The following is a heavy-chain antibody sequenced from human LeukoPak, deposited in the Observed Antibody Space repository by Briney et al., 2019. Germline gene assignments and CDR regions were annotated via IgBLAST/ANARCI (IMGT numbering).Heavy chain of an antibody. J-gene: IGHJ6*02. D-gene: IGHD2-15*01. CDR2: ISAYNGNT. V-gene: IGHV1-18*01. Sequence: ASVKVSCKASGYTFTSYGIRWVRQAPGQGLEWMGWISAYNGNTNYAQKFQGRVTMTRNTSISTAYMELSSLRSEDTAVYYCARGVRDIVVVVAAQYYYYGMDVWGQGTTVTVSS. CDR3: ARGVRDIVVVVAAQYYYYGMDV. CDR1: GYTFTSYG.